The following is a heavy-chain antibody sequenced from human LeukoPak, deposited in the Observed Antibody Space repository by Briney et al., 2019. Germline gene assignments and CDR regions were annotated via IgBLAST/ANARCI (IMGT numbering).Heavy chain of an antibody. CDR2: IRYDGSNK. CDR1: GFTFSGYG. CDR3: AKDPTHYYDSSGYTFDY. D-gene: IGHD3-22*01. Sequence: GGSLRLSCAASGFTFSGYGMHWVRQAPGKGLEWVAFIRYDGSNKYYADSVKGRFTISRDNSKNTLYLQMNSLRAEDTAVYYCAKDPTHYYDSSGYTFDYWGQGTLVTVSS. V-gene: IGHV3-30*02. J-gene: IGHJ4*02.